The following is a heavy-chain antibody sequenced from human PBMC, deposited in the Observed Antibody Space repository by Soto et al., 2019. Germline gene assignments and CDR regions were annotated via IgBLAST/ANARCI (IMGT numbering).Heavy chain of an antibody. J-gene: IGHJ6*02. CDR3: ARDYIVVVPAAIFGGDYYYYGMDV. CDR2: ISAYNGNT. D-gene: IGHD2-2*01. V-gene: IGHV1-18*01. CDR1: GYTFTSYG. Sequence: GAPVKVSCKASGYTFTSYGISWVRQAPGQGLEWMGWISAYNGNTNYAQKLQGRVTMTTDTSTSTAYMELRSLRSDDTAVYYCARDYIVVVPAAIFGGDYYYYGMDVWGQGTTVTVSS.